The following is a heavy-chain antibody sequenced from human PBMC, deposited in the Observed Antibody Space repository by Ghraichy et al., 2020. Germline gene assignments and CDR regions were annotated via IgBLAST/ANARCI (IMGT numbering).Heavy chain of an antibody. CDR2: VYDGGNN. CDR3: ARGYSSTLMNWFDP. J-gene: IGHJ5*02. CDR1: GGSINISGYY. D-gene: IGHD2-2*01. Sequence: SETLSLTCTVSGGSINISGYYWSWIRQPPGEGLECIGYVYDGGNNKYNPSLKGRVTISVDTSKNHFSLNLTSVTAADTAMYYCARGYSSTLMNWFDPWGQGTLVTVSS. V-gene: IGHV4-61*03.